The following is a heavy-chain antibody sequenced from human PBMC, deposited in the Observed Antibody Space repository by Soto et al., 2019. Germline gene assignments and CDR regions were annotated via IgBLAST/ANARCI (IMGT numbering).Heavy chain of an antibody. CDR2: ISPDNGNT. CDR3: ARALGYSGYAGMDV. V-gene: IGHV1-18*01. CDR1: GYTLTMYG. D-gene: IGHD5-12*01. Sequence: QVQLVQSGGEVKKPGASVKVSCKASGYTLTMYGVNWVRQAPGQGLEWMGWISPDNGNTNYAQKLQGRVTMTTDTSTSTDYMELRSLRSDDTAVYYCARALGYSGYAGMDVWGQGTTVTVSS. J-gene: IGHJ6*02.